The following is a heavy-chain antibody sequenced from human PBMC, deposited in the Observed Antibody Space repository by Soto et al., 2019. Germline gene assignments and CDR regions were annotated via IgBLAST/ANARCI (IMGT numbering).Heavy chain of an antibody. D-gene: IGHD3-3*01. V-gene: IGHV1-69*13. Sequence: SVKVSCKASGGTFNRYAISWVRQAPGQRLEWMGGIIPIFGIGNDAQRFQGRVTITADESTGTAYMELSSLRSEDTGVYYCARSAITLFGVVSIPPHYYSEMDVWGQGTTVTVSS. CDR2: IIPIFGIG. CDR3: ARSAITLFGVVSIPPHYYSEMDV. J-gene: IGHJ6*02. CDR1: GGTFNRYA.